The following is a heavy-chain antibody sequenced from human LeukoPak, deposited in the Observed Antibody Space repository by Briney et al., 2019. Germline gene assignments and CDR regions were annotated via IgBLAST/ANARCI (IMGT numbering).Heavy chain of an antibody. CDR3: AKDLGYRYFDL. CDR1: GFTFSSYG. D-gene: IGHD7-27*01. J-gene: IGHJ2*01. Sequence: GGSLRLSCAASGFTFSSYGMHWVRQAPGKGLEWVAVISYDGSNKYYADSVKGRFTISRDNSKNTLYLQMNSLRAEDTAVYYCAKDLGYRYFDLWGRGTLVTVSS. V-gene: IGHV3-30*18. CDR2: ISYDGSNK.